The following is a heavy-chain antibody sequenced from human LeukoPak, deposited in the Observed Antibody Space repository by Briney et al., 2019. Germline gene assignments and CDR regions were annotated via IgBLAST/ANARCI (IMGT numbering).Heavy chain of an antibody. CDR3: ARGYPFDY. J-gene: IGHJ4*02. Sequence: PSETLSLTCTVSGGSISSYYWSWIRQPPGKGLELIGYIYYSGRTNYNPSLKSRVTISVDTSKNQFSLTLYSVTAADTAVYYWARGYPFDYWGQGALVTVSS. CDR2: IYYSGRT. D-gene: IGHD6-13*01. V-gene: IGHV4-59*08. CDR1: GGSISSYY.